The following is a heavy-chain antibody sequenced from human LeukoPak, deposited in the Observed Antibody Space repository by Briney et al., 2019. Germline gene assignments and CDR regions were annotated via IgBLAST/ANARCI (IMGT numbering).Heavy chain of an antibody. CDR3: ARQPYYYDSSGYYSPFNYYYYYGMDV. CDR2: IYYSGST. V-gene: IGHV4-59*08. D-gene: IGHD3-22*01. CDR1: GGSISSYY. J-gene: IGHJ6*02. Sequence: SETLSLTCTVSGGSISSYYWSWIRQPPGKGLEWIGYIYYSGSTNYNPSLKSRVTISVDTSKNQFSLKLSSVTAADTAVRYCARQPYYYDSSGYYSPFNYYYYYGMDVWGQGTTVTVSS.